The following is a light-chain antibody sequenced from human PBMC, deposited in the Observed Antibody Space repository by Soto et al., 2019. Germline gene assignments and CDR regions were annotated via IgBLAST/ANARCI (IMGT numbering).Light chain of an antibody. CDR3: QQYNSDLWT. V-gene: IGKV1-5*01. CDR1: QSIRTW. J-gene: IGKJ1*01. Sequence: DIQMSQSPSTLSASVGDRVTITCRASQSIRTWLAWFQQKPGKAPKLLISDASSLESRVPSRFSGRGSRTEFTLTISSLQPDDFATYYCQQYNSDLWTFGQGTKIEI. CDR2: DAS.